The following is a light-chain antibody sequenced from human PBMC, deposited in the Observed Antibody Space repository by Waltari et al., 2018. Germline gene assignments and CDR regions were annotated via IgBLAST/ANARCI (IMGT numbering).Light chain of an antibody. Sequence: DVVMTQSPLSLPVTLGQAASIPGSSGQSLVYEAKETHLNWLQQRPSQTPRRLIYKVSNLDSGVPERFSGSGSGTDFTLKISMVEAEDVGVYYCMQGTHWPYTFGQGTKLEIK. V-gene: IGKV2-30*01. CDR1: QSLVYEAKETH. CDR3: MQGTHWPYT. CDR2: KVS. J-gene: IGKJ2*01.